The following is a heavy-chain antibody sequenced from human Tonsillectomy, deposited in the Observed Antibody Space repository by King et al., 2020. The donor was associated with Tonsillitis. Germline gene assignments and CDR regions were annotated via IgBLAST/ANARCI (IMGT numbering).Heavy chain of an antibody. J-gene: IGHJ3*02. Sequence: VQLVESGGGLVQPGGSLRLSCAASGFTFSIFWMHWVRQAPGKGLVWVSRINSDWSTTSYADSVKGRFTISRDNAKNTLYLQKNSLRAEDTAVYYCARGVEFMDYGVPDAFDIWGQGTMVTVSS. CDR3: ARGVEFMDYGVPDAFDI. D-gene: IGHD4-17*01. V-gene: IGHV3-74*01. CDR1: GFTFSIFW. CDR2: INSDWSTT.